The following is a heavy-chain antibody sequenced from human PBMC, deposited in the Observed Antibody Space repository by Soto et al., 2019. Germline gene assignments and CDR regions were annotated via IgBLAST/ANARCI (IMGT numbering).Heavy chain of an antibody. CDR3: ATQGYYDFWSGYNGYGMDV. J-gene: IGHJ6*02. V-gene: IGHV4-39*01. CDR2: IYYSGST. D-gene: IGHD3-3*01. Sequence: SETLSLTCTVSGGSISSSSYYWGWIRQPPGKGLEWIGSIYYSGSTYYNPSLKSRVTISVDTSKNQFSLKLSSVTAADTAVYYCATQGYYDFWSGYNGYGMDVWGQGTTVTVSS. CDR1: GGSISSSSYY.